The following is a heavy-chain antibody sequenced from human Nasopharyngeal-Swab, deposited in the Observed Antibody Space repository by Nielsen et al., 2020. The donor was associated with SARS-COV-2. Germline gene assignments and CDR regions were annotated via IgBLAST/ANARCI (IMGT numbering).Heavy chain of an antibody. V-gene: IGHV1-18*01. J-gene: IGHJ6*02. CDR3: ARDHFLVVAAHPHQYYYGMDV. CDR2: ISAYNGNT. D-gene: IGHD2-15*01. Sequence: ASVKVSCKASGYTFTSYGISWVRQAPGQGLEWMGWISAYNGNTNYAQNPQGRVTMTTDTSTSTAYMELRSLRSDDTAVYYCARDHFLVVAAHPHQYYYGMDVWGQGTTVTVSS. CDR1: GYTFTSYG.